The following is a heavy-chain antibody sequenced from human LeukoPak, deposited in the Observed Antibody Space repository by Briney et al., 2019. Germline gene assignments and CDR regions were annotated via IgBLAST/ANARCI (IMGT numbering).Heavy chain of an antibody. D-gene: IGHD1-7*01. CDR2: ISGGAST. CDR3: ARVTRDWNYLLDY. Sequence: GGSLRLSCAASGFTVSSNYMSWVRQAPGKGLEWVSVISGGASTYYADSVKGRFTISRDNSKNTLYLQMNSLRAEDTAVYYCARVTRDWNYLLDYWGQGALVTVSS. J-gene: IGHJ4*02. CDR1: GFTVSSNY. V-gene: IGHV3-53*01.